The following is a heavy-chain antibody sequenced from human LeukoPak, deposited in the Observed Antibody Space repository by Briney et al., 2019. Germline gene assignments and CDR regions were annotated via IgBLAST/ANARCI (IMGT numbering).Heavy chain of an antibody. J-gene: IGHJ4*02. CDR3: ASRRYCSSTSCYFGYDY. V-gene: IGHV1-2*02. CDR2: INPNSGGT. CDR1: GYTFTGYY. Sequence: ASVKVSCKASGYTFTGYYMHWVRQAPGQGLVWMGWINPNSGGTNYAQKFQGRVTMTRDTSISTAYMELSRLRSDDTAVYYCASRRYCSSTSCYFGYDYWGQGTLVTVSS. D-gene: IGHD2-2*01.